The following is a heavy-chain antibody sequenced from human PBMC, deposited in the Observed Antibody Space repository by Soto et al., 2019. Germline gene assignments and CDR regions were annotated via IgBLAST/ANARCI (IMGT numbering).Heavy chain of an antibody. V-gene: IGHV1-18*01. CDR1: GYTFTSYG. CDR2: ISAYNGNT. CDR3: ARDRDYDILTGYSFRYYYYGMDV. J-gene: IGHJ6*02. D-gene: IGHD3-9*01. Sequence: QVQLVQSGAEVKKPGASVKVSCKASGYTFTSYGISWVRQAPGQGLEWMGWISAYNGNTNYAQKLQGRVTMTTDTSTSTAYMELGSLRSDDTAVYYCARDRDYDILTGYSFRYYYYGMDVWGQGTTVTVSS.